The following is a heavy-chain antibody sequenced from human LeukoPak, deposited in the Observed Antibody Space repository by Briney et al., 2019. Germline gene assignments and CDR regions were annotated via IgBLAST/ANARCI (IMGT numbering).Heavy chain of an antibody. CDR3: ARDVHGSGTWDWFDP. CDR2: ISTSGST. Sequence: PSETLSLTCTVSGGSISNYYWSWIRQPAGKGLEWIGRISTSGSTNYNPSLKSRVTMSVDTSKNQFSLKLSSVNAADTVVYYCARDVHGSGTWDWFDPWGQGTLVTVSS. V-gene: IGHV4-4*07. J-gene: IGHJ5*02. CDR1: GGSISNYY. D-gene: IGHD3-10*01.